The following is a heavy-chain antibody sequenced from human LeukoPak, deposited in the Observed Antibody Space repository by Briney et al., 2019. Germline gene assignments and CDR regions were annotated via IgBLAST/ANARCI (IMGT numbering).Heavy chain of an antibody. J-gene: IGHJ5*02. CDR2: IYPGDSDT. D-gene: IGHD5-24*01. V-gene: IGHV5-51*01. CDR1: EYTFANYW. CDR3: ARPMEMAAITPLKS. Sequence: GESLKISCKGSEYTFANYWIAWVRQMPGKGLEWMGIIYPGDSDTRYSPSFRGHVTISVDKSISTAYLQWSSLKASDTAIYYRARPMEMAAITPLKSWGQGTLVTVSS.